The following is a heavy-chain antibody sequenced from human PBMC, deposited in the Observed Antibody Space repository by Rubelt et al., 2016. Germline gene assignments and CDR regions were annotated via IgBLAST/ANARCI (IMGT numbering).Heavy chain of an antibody. CDR2: IYYSGAT. J-gene: IGHJ5*01. CDR3: ARSPQDAWFDP. CDR1: GGSISSAGFY. D-gene: IGHD5-24*01. Sequence: QVQLQESGPGLVEPSQTLSLTCIVSGGSISSAGFYWSWIRLHPGKGLGWIGHIYYSGATSYNQSLQSRVSLSVEKTKNQVARKCRSVPAADTAVYFCARSPQDAWFDPWGQGTLVTGSS. V-gene: IGHV4-31*03.